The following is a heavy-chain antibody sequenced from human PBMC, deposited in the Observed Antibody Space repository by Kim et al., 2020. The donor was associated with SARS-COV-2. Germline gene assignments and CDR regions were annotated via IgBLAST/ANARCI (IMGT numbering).Heavy chain of an antibody. CDR1: GFTFSSYG. CDR2: IWYDGSNK. D-gene: IGHD2-15*01. V-gene: IGHV3-33*06. J-gene: IGHJ4*02. Sequence: GGSLRLSCAASGFTFSSYGMHWVRQAPGKGLEWVAVIWYDGSNKYYADSVKGRFTISRDNSKNTLYLQMNSLRAEDTAVYYCAKGIWRDIVVVVAADSTGLVDYWGQGTLVTVSS. CDR3: AKGIWRDIVVVVAADSTGLVDY.